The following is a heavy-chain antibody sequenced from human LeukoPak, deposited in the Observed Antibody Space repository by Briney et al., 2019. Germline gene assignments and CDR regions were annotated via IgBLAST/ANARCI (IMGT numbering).Heavy chain of an antibody. CDR3: AKDLYYGSGSKFDD. CDR2: ISGSGTST. CDR1: GFTFSTYA. Sequence: GGSLRLSCAASGFTFSTYAMGWVRQAPGKGLEWVSFISGSGTSTYYADSVKGRFTISRDNSKNTLSLQINSLRVEATAVYYCAKDLYYGSGSKFDDWGQGTLVTVSS. V-gene: IGHV3-23*01. J-gene: IGHJ4*02. D-gene: IGHD3-10*01.